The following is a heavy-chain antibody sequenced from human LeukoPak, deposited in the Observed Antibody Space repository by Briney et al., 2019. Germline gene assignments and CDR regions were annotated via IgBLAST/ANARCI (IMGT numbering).Heavy chain of an antibody. J-gene: IGHJ4*02. D-gene: IGHD1-1*01. CDR1: GGTFSSYA. CDR2: IIPIFGIA. V-gene: IGHV1-69*04. Sequence: ASVKASCKASGGTFSSYAISWVRQAPGQGLEWMGRIIPIFGIANYAQKFQGRVTITADKSTSTAYMELSSLRSEDTAVYYCARTISRTTGTYFDYWGQGTLVTVSS. CDR3: ARTISRTTGTYFDY.